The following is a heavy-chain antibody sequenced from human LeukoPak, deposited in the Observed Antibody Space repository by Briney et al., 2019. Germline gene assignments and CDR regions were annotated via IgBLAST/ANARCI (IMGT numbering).Heavy chain of an antibody. CDR1: GGSISSYY. V-gene: IGHV4-59*08. J-gene: IGHJ4*02. CDR3: AGHHPRNTVDF. Sequence: NPSETLSLTCTVSGGSISSYYWSWIRQPPGKGLEWIAYISDIGSINYNPSFKSRVTISLETSKNQFSLKLSSVTAADTAVYYCAGHHPRNTVDFWGQGTLVTVSS. CDR2: ISDIGSI. D-gene: IGHD2/OR15-2a*01.